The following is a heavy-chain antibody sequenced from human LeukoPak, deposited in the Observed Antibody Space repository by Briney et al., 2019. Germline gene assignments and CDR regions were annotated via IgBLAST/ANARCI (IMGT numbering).Heavy chain of an antibody. Sequence: GGSLRLSCAASGFTFSSYAMHWVRQDPGKGLEWVAVISYDGSNKYYADSVKGRFTISRDNSKNTLYLQMNSLRAEDTAVYYCARELVQGNWWIGGYSSSSGGFDYWGQGTLVTVSS. D-gene: IGHD6-6*01. CDR2: ISYDGSNK. CDR1: GFTFSSYA. CDR3: ARELVQGNWWIGGYSSSSGGFDY. V-gene: IGHV3-30*01. J-gene: IGHJ4*02.